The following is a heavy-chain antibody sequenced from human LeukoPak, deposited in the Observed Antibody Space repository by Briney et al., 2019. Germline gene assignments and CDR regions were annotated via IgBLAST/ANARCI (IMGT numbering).Heavy chain of an antibody. CDR1: GGSFSGYY. Sequence: ASETLSLTCAVYGGSFSGYYWSWIRQPPGKGLEWIGEINHSGSTNYNPSLKSRVTISVDTSKNQFSLKLSSVTAADTAVYYCARGRSSSWYSYYGMDVWGQGTTVTVSS. CDR2: INHSGST. CDR3: ARGRSSSWYSYYGMDV. V-gene: IGHV4-34*01. D-gene: IGHD6-13*01. J-gene: IGHJ6*02.